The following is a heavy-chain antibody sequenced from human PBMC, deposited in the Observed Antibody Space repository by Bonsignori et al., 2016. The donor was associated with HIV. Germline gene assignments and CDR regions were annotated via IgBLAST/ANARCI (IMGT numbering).Heavy chain of an antibody. CDR1: GGSINVSNYH. CDR2: IYYTGDS. Sequence: GSLRLSCTVSGGSINVSNYHWGWIRQPPGKGLEWIGSIYYTGDSYYNPSLKSRVTMSADTSKNQFSLQLTSVSAADTAVYFCARVLLSEIDPWGQGTLVPSPQ. V-gene: IGHV4-39*07. J-gene: IGHJ5*02. CDR3: ARVLLSEIDP.